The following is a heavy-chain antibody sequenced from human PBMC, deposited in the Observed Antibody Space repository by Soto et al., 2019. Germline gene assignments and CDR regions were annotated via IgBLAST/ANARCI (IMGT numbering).Heavy chain of an antibody. V-gene: IGHV4-59*01. CDR2: IYYSGST. D-gene: IGHD2-2*01. J-gene: IGHJ5*02. CDR3: ARDRSVVVPAASPQNWFDP. Sequence: SETLSLTCTFSGGSISSYYWSWIRQPPGKGLEWIGYIYYSGSTNYNPSLKSRVTISVDTSKNQFSLKLSSVTAADTAVYYCARDRSVVVPAASPQNWFDPWGQGTLVTVSS. CDR1: GGSISSYY.